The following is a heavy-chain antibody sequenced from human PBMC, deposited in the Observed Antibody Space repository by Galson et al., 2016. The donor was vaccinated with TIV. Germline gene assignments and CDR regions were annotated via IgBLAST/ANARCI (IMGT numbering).Heavy chain of an antibody. J-gene: IGHJ4*02. CDR1: GFTFSSHA. D-gene: IGHD3-22*01. V-gene: IGHV3-23*01. CDR3: AKIDSSGYNYGGRFVY. CDR2: ISGGGGST. Sequence: SLRLSCAASGFTFSSHAITWVRQAPGKGLEWISAISGGGGSTYHTDSVKGRFTISRDNSKNTVFLQMNSLRVEDTAVYYCAKIDSSGYNYGGRFVYWGQGTLLTVSS.